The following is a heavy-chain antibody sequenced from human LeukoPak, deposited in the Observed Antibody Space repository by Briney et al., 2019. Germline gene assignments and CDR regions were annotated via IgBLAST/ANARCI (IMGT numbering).Heavy chain of an antibody. V-gene: IGHV1-18*03. J-gene: IGHJ5*02. CDR1: GYTFTSYG. Sequence: ASVKVSCKASGYTFTSYGISWVRQAPGQGLEWMGWISAYNGNTNYAQKLQGRVTMTTDTSASTAYMELSSLRSEDMAVYYCARAYYGGNSRWFDPWGQGTLVTVSS. CDR2: ISAYNGNT. CDR3: ARAYYGGNSRWFDP. D-gene: IGHD4-23*01.